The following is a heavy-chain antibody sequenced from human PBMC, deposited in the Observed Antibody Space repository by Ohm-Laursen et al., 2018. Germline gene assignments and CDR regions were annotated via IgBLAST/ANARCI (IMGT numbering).Heavy chain of an antibody. CDR1: GGSISSYY. J-gene: IGHJ4*02. D-gene: IGHD3-16*02. V-gene: IGHV4-59*01. CDR2: IYYSGSA. CDR3: ARGIGDYVWGTYRARFDY. Sequence: TLSLTWTVSGGSISSYYWSWIRQPPGKGLEWIGYIYYSGSANYNPSLKSRVTISVDTSKNQFSLKLSSVTAADTAVYYCARGIGDYVWGTYRARFDYWGQGTLVTVSS.